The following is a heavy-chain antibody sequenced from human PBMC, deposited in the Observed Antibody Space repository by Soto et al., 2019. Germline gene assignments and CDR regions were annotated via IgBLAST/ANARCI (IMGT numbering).Heavy chain of an antibody. Sequence: GESLKISCQGSGYSFTTYWISWVRQMPGKGLEWMGKIDPGDSSTNYSPSFRGHITISVDRSINTAHLQFSSLKAADTAVYYCARLEKWYYNYYGLDVWGQGAMVTVSS. V-gene: IGHV5-10-1*01. CDR3: ARLEKWYYNYYGLDV. J-gene: IGHJ6*02. CDR1: GYSFTTYW. CDR2: IDPGDSST. D-gene: IGHD1-26*01.